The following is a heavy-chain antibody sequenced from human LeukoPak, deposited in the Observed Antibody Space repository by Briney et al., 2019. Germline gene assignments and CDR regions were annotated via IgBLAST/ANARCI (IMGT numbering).Heavy chain of an antibody. CDR1: GGSISSGGYY. J-gene: IGHJ6*02. CDR3: ANSLAAADLYYGMDV. Sequence: PSETLSLTCAVSGGSISSGGYYWSWIRQHPGKGLEWIGYIYYSGSTYYNPSLKSRVTISVDTSKNQFSLKLSSVTAADTAVYYCANSLAAADLYYGMDVWGQGTTVTVSS. CDR2: IYYSGST. D-gene: IGHD6-13*01. V-gene: IGHV4-31*11.